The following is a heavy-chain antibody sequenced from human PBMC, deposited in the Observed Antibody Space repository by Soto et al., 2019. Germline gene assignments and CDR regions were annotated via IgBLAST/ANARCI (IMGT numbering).Heavy chain of an antibody. CDR2: IYWDDDK. CDR1: GFSLTTSGVG. Sequence: QITLNESGPTQVKPRQTLTLTCTFSGFSLTTSGVGVGWIRQSPGKAPEWLALIYWDDDKRYSPSLKRRLTIPKAISKTPVVLTMADLEPADTATYSCAHRVLRTVLGLVTPTAIYFDFWGQGTPVAVSS. D-gene: IGHD3-3*01. V-gene: IGHV2-5*02. CDR3: AHRVLRTVLGLVTPTAIYFDF. J-gene: IGHJ4*02.